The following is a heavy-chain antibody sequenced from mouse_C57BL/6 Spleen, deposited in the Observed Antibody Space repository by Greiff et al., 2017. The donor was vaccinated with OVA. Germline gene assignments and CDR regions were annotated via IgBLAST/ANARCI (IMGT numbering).Heavy chain of an antibody. J-gene: IGHJ2*01. CDR2: IDPSDSYT. V-gene: IGHV1-50*01. Sequence: VQLQQPGAELVKPGASVKLSCKASGYTFTSYWMQWVKQRPGQGLEWIGEIDPSDSYTNYNQKFKGKATLTVDTSSSTAYMQLSSLTSEDSAVYYCARGGDYVYFDYWGQGTTLTVSS. D-gene: IGHD2-4*01. CDR1: GYTFTSYW. CDR3: ARGGDYVYFDY.